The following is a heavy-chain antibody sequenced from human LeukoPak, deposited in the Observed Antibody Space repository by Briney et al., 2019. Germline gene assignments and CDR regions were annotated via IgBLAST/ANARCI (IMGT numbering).Heavy chain of an antibody. D-gene: IGHD1-26*01. V-gene: IGHV1-69*04. CDR3: TREVGATGDAFDI. J-gene: IGHJ3*02. Sequence: GASVKVSCKASGGTFSSYAISWVRQAPGQGLEWMGRIIPILGTANYAQKFQGRVTITADKSTSTAYMELSSLRSEDTAVYYCTREVGATGDAFDIWGQGTMVTVSS. CDR2: IIPILGTA. CDR1: GGTFSSYA.